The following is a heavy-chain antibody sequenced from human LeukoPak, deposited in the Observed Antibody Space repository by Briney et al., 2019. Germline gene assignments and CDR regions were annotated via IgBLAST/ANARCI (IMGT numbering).Heavy chain of an antibody. CDR1: GGSISSYY. CDR3: AREDSMARGVITGAPFDP. Sequence: SETLSLTCTVSGGSISSYYWSWIRQPAGKGLEWIGRIYTSGSTNYNPSLKSRVTMSVDTSKNQFSLKLSSVAAADTAVYYCAREDSMARGVITGAPFDPWGQGTLVTVSS. V-gene: IGHV4-4*07. J-gene: IGHJ5*02. D-gene: IGHD3-10*01. CDR2: IYTSGST.